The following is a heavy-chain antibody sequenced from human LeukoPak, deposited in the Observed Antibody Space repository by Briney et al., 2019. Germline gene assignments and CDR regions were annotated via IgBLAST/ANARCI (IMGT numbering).Heavy chain of an antibody. V-gene: IGHV3-23*01. CDR3: AKEVVMGETNYYYYGMDV. CDR1: GFTFSSFD. Sequence: GGSLRLSCAASGFTFSSFDMSWVRQAPGRGLEWVSSITASGGNPFYADSVRGRVTISRDNSLNTLQPQMNSLRAEDTAVYYCAKEVVMGETNYYYYGMDVWGQGTTVTVSS. D-gene: IGHD2-21*01. J-gene: IGHJ6*02. CDR2: ITASGGNP.